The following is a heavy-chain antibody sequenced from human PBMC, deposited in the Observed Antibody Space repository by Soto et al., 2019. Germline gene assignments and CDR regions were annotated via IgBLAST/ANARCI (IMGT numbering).Heavy chain of an antibody. CDR3: AGEYSSSSGAYYYYGMDV. CDR1: GGTFSSYA. V-gene: IGHV1-69*13. Sequence: ASVNVSCKASGGTFSSYAISWVRQAPGQGLEWMGGIIPIFGTANYAQKFQGRVTITADESTSTAYMELSSLRSEDTAVYYCAGEYSSSSGAYYYYGMDVWGQGTTVTVSS. J-gene: IGHJ6*02. CDR2: IIPIFGTA. D-gene: IGHD6-6*01.